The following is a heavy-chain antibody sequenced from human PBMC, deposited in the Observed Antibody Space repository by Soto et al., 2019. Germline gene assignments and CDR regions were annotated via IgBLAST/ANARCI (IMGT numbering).Heavy chain of an antibody. CDR1: GGSISSGGYY. CDR3: ARARTVVVAATYVNWFDP. V-gene: IGHV4-31*03. CDR2: IYYSGST. Sequence: PSETLSLTCTVSGGSISSGGYYWSWIRQHPGKGLEWIGYIYYSGSTYYNPSLKSRITISVDTSKNQFSLKLSSVTAADTAVYYCARARTVVVAATYVNWFDPWGQGTLVTVSS. J-gene: IGHJ5*02. D-gene: IGHD2-15*01.